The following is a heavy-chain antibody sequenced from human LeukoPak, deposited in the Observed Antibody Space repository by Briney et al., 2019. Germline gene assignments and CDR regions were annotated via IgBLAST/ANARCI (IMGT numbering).Heavy chain of an antibody. Sequence: GASVKVSCKVSGYTLTELSMHWVRQAPGKGLEWMGGFDPEDGETIYAQKFQGRVTMTEDTSTDTAYMELSSLRSEDTAVYDCATGRSSSWYGAREAFDYWGQGTLVTVSS. J-gene: IGHJ4*02. D-gene: IGHD6-13*01. V-gene: IGHV1-24*01. CDR3: ATGRSSSWYGAREAFDY. CDR1: GYTLTELS. CDR2: FDPEDGET.